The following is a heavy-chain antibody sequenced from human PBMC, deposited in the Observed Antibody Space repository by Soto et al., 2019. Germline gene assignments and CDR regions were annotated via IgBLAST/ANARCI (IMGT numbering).Heavy chain of an antibody. Sequence: ASVKVSCKASGGTFSSYAISRVRQAPGQGLEWMGGIIPIFGTANYAQKFQGRVTITADESTGTAYMVLHSLRYEDTAVYYCAGVWGELPAYYYDYGRDVWGQGTTVTVSS. CDR1: GGTFSSYA. V-gene: IGHV1-69*13. CDR2: IIPIFGTA. CDR3: AGVWGELPAYYYDYGRDV. D-gene: IGHD1-26*01. J-gene: IGHJ6*02.